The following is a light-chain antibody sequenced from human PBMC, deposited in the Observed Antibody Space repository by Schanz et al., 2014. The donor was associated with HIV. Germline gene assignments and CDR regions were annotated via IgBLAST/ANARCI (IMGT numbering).Light chain of an antibody. Sequence: QSALTQPASVSGSPGQSITISCTGTSSDVGAYNSVSWWQQQSPGKAPKVLIHGDNNRPSGVSPRFSASKSGITASLTISGLQADDEGDYYCCSYSRVGTPHYVFGTGTKLTVL. J-gene: IGLJ1*01. V-gene: IGLV2-14*03. CDR1: SSDVGAYNS. CDR3: CSYSRVGTPHYV. CDR2: GDN.